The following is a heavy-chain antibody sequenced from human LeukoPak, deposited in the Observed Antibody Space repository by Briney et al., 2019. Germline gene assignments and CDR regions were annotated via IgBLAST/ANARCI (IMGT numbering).Heavy chain of an antibody. J-gene: IGHJ6*03. CDR3: ARGGYCSSTSCPGDYYYYYMDV. CDR2: IVPDGSEK. V-gene: IGHV3-7*01. D-gene: IGHD2-2*01. CDR1: GFTFSSYW. Sequence: HSGGSLRLSCTASGFTFSSYWMTWVRQAPGKGLEWVANIVPDGSEKYYVESVRGRFTISRDNAKNSLYLQMNSLRAEDTAVYYCARGGYCSSTSCPGDYYYYYMDVWGKGTTVTISS.